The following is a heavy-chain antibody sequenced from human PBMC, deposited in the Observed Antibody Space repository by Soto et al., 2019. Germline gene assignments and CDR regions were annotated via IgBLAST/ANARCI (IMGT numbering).Heavy chain of an antibody. D-gene: IGHD3-3*01. CDR2: IYNSGIT. Sequence: SETLSLTCTVSGGSISSGDYSWSWVRQSPGKGLEWIGHIYNSGITYYNPSLKSRVVISIDTSRNQFSLRLNSLTAADRAVYFCASGVTVFGLVSGFWLVPWGHGTVVTVAS. CDR3: ASGVTVFGLVSGFWLVP. J-gene: IGHJ5*02. CDR1: GGSISSGDYS. V-gene: IGHV4-30-4*01.